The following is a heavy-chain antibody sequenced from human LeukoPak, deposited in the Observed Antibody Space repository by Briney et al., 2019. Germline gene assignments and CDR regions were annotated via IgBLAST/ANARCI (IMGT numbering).Heavy chain of an antibody. D-gene: IGHD3-22*01. CDR3: ARVASRGYYYYYMDV. V-gene: IGHV3-23*01. CDR1: GGSISSSSYY. CDR2: ISGSGGST. Sequence: ETLSLTCTVSGGSISSSSYYWGWIRQAPGKGLEWVSAISGSGGSTYYADSVKGRFTISRDNSKNTLYLQMNSLRAEDTAVYYCARVASRGYYYYYMDVWGKGTTVTISS. J-gene: IGHJ6*03.